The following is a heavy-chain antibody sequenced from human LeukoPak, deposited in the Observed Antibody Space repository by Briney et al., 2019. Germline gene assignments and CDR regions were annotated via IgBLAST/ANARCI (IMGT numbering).Heavy chain of an antibody. J-gene: IGHJ5*02. D-gene: IGHD2-15*01. Sequence: GGSLRLSCAASGFTFSNAWMSWVRQAPGKGLEWLGHIKSSNHGGTTDYAAPVKGRFTISRDDSKNTLYLQMNSLQTDDTAVYYCTTSDIVPEVIARNYFDAWGQGPLVTVSS. CDR2: IKSSNHGGTT. CDR1: GFTFSNAW. CDR3: TTSDIVPEVIARNYFDA. V-gene: IGHV3-15*01.